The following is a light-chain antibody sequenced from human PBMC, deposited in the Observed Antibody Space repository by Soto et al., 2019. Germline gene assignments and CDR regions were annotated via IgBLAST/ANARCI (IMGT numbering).Light chain of an antibody. J-gene: IGKJ1*01. CDR1: QSLIHSDGSTY. CDR2: EVF. CDR3: MQGTHWPWT. Sequence: DVVMTQSPLSLPVTLGQPASISCRSSQSLIHSDGSTYLNWFQQRPGQSPRRLIYEVFDRDSGVPDRFSGSWSGTDYTLQISRVEPEDVGVYYCMQGTHWPWTFGQGTEVEIK. V-gene: IGKV2-30*02.